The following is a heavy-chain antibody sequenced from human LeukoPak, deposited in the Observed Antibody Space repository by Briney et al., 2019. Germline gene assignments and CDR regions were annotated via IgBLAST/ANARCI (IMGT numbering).Heavy chain of an antibody. V-gene: IGHV1-2*02. CDR1: GYTFTGYY. CDR3: AREDYYDSSGYYISDY. D-gene: IGHD3-22*01. Sequence: ASVKVSCKASGYTFTGYYMHWVRQAPGQELEWMEWTNPNQCDTHLAQKFQGRVTMTRDTSSSTAYMELSRLRSDGTAVYYGAREDYYDSSGYYISDYWGQGTLVTVSS. J-gene: IGHJ4*02. CDR2: TNPNQCDT.